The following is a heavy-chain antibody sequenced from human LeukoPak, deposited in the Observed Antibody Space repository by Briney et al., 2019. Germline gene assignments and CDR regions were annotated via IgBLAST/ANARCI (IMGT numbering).Heavy chain of an antibody. Sequence: GGSLRLSCAASGFIFDHYTMHWVRQAPGKGLEWVSLISWDGGSTYYADSVKGRFTISRDNSKNTLYLQMNRLRVEDTAVYYCAKDQGAMRFGVPGLIVGFDYWGLGTLVTVSS. CDR3: AKDQGAMRFGVPGLIVGFDY. V-gene: IGHV3-43*01. J-gene: IGHJ4*02. D-gene: IGHD3-16*01. CDR2: ISWDGGST. CDR1: GFIFDHYT.